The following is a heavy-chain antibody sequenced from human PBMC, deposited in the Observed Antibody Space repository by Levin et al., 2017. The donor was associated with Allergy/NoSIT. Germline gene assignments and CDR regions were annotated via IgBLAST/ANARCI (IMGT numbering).Heavy chain of an antibody. D-gene: IGHD3-10*01. Sequence: GGSLRLSCAASGFTFSSYGMHWVRQAPGKGLEWVAVISYDGSNKYYADSVKGRFTISRDNSKNTLYLQMNSLRAEDTAVYYCAKGLLWFGELLSSWFDPWGQGTLVTVSS. CDR2: ISYDGSNK. V-gene: IGHV3-30*18. J-gene: IGHJ5*02. CDR3: AKGLLWFGELLSSWFDP. CDR1: GFTFSSYG.